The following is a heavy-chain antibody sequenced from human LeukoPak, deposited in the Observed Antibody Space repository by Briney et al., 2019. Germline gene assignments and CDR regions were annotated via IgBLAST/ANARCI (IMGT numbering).Heavy chain of an antibody. CDR2: IRYDGSNE. Sequence: GGSLRLSCAASGFTFSSYGMHWVRQAPGKGLEWVSFIRYDGSNEYYADSVRGRFTISRDNSKNTLYLQMNSLRAEDTAVYYCARGPSGYHNTGGQGTLVTVSS. J-gene: IGHJ4*02. V-gene: IGHV3-30*02. D-gene: IGHD5-12*01. CDR1: GFTFSSYG. CDR3: ARGPSGYHNT.